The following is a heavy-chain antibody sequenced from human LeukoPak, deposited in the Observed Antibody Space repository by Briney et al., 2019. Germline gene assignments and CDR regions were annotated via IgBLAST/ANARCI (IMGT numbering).Heavy chain of an antibody. CDR2: ISSSSSYI. V-gene: IGHV3-21*01. CDR1: GFTFSSYS. CDR3: AWMDTAMATTGGFDY. J-gene: IGHJ4*02. D-gene: IGHD5-18*01. Sequence: PGGSLRLSCAASGFTFSSYSMNWVRQAPGKGLEWVSSISSSSSYIYYADSVKGRFTISRDNAKNSLYLQMNSLRAEDTAVYYCAWMDTAMATTGGFDYWGQGTLVTVSS.